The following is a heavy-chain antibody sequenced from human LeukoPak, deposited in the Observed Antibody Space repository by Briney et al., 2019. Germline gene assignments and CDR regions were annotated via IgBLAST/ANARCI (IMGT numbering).Heavy chain of an antibody. D-gene: IGHD3-22*01. CDR2: ISYDGSNK. CDR1: GFTFSSYG. Sequence: GGSLRLSCAASGFTFSSYGMHWVRQAPGKGLEWVAVISYDGSNKYYADSVKGRFTISRDNSKNTLYLQMNSLRAGDTAVYYCAKNYDSSGYYSYFDYWGQGTLVTVSS. J-gene: IGHJ4*02. CDR3: AKNYDSSGYYSYFDY. V-gene: IGHV3-30*18.